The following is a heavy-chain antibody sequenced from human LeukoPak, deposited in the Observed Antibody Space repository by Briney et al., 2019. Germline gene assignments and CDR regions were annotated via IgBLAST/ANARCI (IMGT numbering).Heavy chain of an antibody. D-gene: IGHD4-17*01. V-gene: IGHV1-24*01. Sequence: HVASVKVSYKVSGYTLTELSMHWVRQAPGKGLEWMGGFDPEDGETIYAQKFQGRVTMTEDTSTDTAYMELSSLRSEDTAVYYCATRFARIRTDYGDYVRKQIDYWGQGTLVTVSS. CDR3: ATRFARIRTDYGDYVRKQIDY. J-gene: IGHJ4*02. CDR2: FDPEDGET. CDR1: GYTLTELS.